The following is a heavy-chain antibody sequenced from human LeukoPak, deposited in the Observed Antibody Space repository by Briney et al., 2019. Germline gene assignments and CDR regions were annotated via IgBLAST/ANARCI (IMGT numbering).Heavy chain of an antibody. Sequence: GASVKVSCKASGYTFTSYGISWVRQAPGQGVEWMGWISAYNGNTNYAQKLQGRVTMTTDTSTSTAYMELRSLRSDDTAVYYCARVRTFRIAAVYYMDVWGKGTTVTVSS. D-gene: IGHD6-13*01. J-gene: IGHJ6*03. CDR2: ISAYNGNT. CDR1: GYTFTSYG. CDR3: ARVRTFRIAAVYYMDV. V-gene: IGHV1-18*01.